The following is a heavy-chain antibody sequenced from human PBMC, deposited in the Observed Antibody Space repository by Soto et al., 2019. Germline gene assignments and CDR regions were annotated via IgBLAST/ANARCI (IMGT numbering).Heavy chain of an antibody. CDR2: IKSKMEGGTT. Sequence: EVQLVESGGGLVKPGRSLRLSCAASGFAFSNAWMSWVRQAPGKGLEWVGRIKSKMEGGTTDYPAPVDGRFTISRDDSQNTLYLQMNSLKNEDTAVYYCTTDFWSGTYFDIWGQGTLVTVSS. CDR3: TTDFWSGTYFDI. V-gene: IGHV3-15*01. CDR1: GFAFSNAW. J-gene: IGHJ4*02. D-gene: IGHD3-3*01.